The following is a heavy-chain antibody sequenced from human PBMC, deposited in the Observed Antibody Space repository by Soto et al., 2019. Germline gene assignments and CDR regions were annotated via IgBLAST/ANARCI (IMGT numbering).Heavy chain of an antibody. J-gene: IGHJ4*02. V-gene: IGHV4-34*01. CDR1: GGSFSGYY. D-gene: IGHD6-19*01. Sequence: QVHLQQWGAGLWKPSETLSLTCAVYGGSFSGYYWSWIRQPPGKGLEWIGEINHSGSTNYNPSLKSRVTISVDKSKNQFSLKLSSVTAADTAVYYCASVAGTDQFYFDYWGQGTLVTVSS. CDR2: INHSGST. CDR3: ASVAGTDQFYFDY.